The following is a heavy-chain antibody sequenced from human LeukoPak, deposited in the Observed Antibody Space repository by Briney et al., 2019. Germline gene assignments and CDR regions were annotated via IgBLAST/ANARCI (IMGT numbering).Heavy chain of an antibody. D-gene: IGHD2-2*01. CDR1: GFTFSSYA. CDR3: AKDGCSSTSCYGDY. J-gene: IGHJ4*02. CDR2: ISGSGGST. Sequence: PGRSLRLYCAASGFTFSSYAMSWVRQAPGKGLEWVSAISGSGGSTYYADSVKGRFTISRDNSKNTLYLQMNSLRAEDTAVYYCAKDGCSSTSCYGDYWGQGTLVTVSS. V-gene: IGHV3-23*01.